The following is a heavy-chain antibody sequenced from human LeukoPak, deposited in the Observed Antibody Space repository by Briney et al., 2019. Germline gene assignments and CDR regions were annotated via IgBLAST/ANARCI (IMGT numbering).Heavy chain of an antibody. J-gene: IGHJ4*02. Sequence: ASVKVSCKASGYTFTAYYIHWVRQAPGQGLEWMGWINPNSGGTNYAQNFQGRVTMTSDTSTYTTHMELSRLRSDDTAVYHCARSDVVVVTATTHFDYWGQGTLVTVSS. CDR2: INPNSGGT. V-gene: IGHV1-2*02. CDR1: GYTFTAYY. D-gene: IGHD2-15*01. CDR3: ARSDVVVVTATTHFDY.